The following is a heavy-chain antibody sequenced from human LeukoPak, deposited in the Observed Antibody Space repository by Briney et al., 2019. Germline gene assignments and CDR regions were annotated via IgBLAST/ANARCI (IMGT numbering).Heavy chain of an antibody. Sequence: GGSLRLSCAASGFTFSSYAMSWVRQAPGKGLEWVSAISGSGGSTYYADSVKGRFTISRANSKNTLYLQMNSLRAEDTAVYYCAKALDYYDSSGDYWGQGTLVTVSS. CDR1: GFTFSSYA. V-gene: IGHV3-23*01. J-gene: IGHJ4*02. CDR2: ISGSGGST. D-gene: IGHD3-22*01. CDR3: AKALDYYDSSGDY.